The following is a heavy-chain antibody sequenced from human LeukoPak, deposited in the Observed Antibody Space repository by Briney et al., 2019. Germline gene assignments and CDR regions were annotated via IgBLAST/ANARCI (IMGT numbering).Heavy chain of an antibody. J-gene: IGHJ4*02. CDR2: ISGSGGST. CDR1: GFTFSSYA. CDR3: AKKGDVVVVAATPFDS. D-gene: IGHD2-15*01. Sequence: PGGSLRLSCAASGFTFSSYAMSWVRQAPGKGLEWVSSISGSGGSTHYADSVKGRCTISRDNSKNTLYLQMNSLRAEDTAVYYCAKKGDVVVVAATPFDSWGQGNLVTVSS. V-gene: IGHV3-23*01.